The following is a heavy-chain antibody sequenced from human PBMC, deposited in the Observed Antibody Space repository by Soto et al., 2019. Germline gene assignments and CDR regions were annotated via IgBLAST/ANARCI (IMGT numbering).Heavy chain of an antibody. CDR2: IATYNSNK. V-gene: IGHV1-18*01. CDR3: ARVLRGVVNWFDP. D-gene: IGHD3-10*01. J-gene: IGHJ5*02. CDR1: GNTFTNFG. Sequence: ASVKVSCKTSGNTFTNFGLSWVRQAPGQGLEWMGWIATYNSNKNYAQKFQGRLTLTTDTSTSTGYMELKSLEYDDTAVYYCARVLRGVVNWFDPWGQGTLVTVSS.